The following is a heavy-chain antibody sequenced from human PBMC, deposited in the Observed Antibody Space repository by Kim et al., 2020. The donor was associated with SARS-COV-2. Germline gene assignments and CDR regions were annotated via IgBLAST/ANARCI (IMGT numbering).Heavy chain of an antibody. J-gene: IGHJ4*02. V-gene: IGHV3-11*01. CDR3: ARVHGGRSPHY. D-gene: IGHD3-16*01. Sequence: ADSVKSRVTISRDNAKNSLYLQMNSLGAEATAVYYCARVHGGRSPHYWGQGTLVTVSS.